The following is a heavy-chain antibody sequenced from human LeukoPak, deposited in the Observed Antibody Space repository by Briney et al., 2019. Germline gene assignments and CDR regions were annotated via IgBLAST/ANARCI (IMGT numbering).Heavy chain of an antibody. Sequence: SETLSLTCTVSGDSISTYYWSWIRQTPGKGLEWIGYIYYSGRTNYNPSLKSRVTISLDTSKSQFSLKLSSVTAADTAVYYCARGGFGIPFDYWGQGTLVTVS. D-gene: IGHD3-16*02. CDR1: GDSISTYY. CDR2: IYYSGRT. CDR3: ARGGFGIPFDY. V-gene: IGHV4-59*01. J-gene: IGHJ4*02.